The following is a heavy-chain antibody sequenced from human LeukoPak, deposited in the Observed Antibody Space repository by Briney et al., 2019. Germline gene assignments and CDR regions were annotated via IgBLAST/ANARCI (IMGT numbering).Heavy chain of an antibody. Sequence: GGSLRLSCAASGFTFSSYWMHWVRQAPGKGLERVSRINSDGSSTSCADSVKGRFTISRDNAKNTVYLQMNSLRAEDTAVYYCSRDRVSGDSSGPGGYWGQGTLVTVSS. J-gene: IGHJ4*02. CDR3: SRDRVSGDSSGPGGY. D-gene: IGHD3-22*01. V-gene: IGHV3-74*01. CDR2: INSDGSST. CDR1: GFTFSSYW.